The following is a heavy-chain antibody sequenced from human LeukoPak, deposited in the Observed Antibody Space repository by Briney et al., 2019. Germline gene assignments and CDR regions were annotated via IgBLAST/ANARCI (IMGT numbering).Heavy chain of an antibody. CDR1: GFTVSSNY. D-gene: IGHD1-14*01. V-gene: IGHV3-53*01. Sequence: GSLRLSCAASGFTVSSNYMSWVRQAPGKGLEWVSVIYSGGDTHYADSVRGRFTVSRDNSKNTLNLQMNNLRAEDTAVYYCARQYGNYYFDYWGQGTLVTVSS. CDR2: IYSGGDT. CDR3: ARQYGNYYFDY. J-gene: IGHJ4*02.